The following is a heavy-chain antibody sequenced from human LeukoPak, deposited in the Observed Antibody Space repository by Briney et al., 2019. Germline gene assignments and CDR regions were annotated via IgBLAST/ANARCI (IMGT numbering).Heavy chain of an antibody. CDR2: ISGSGGST. V-gene: IGHV3-23*01. J-gene: IGHJ4*02. CDR1: GFTFSSYA. Sequence: PGGSLRLSCAASGFTFSSYAMSWVRQAPGKGLEGVSAISGSGGSTYYADSVKGRFTISRDNSKNTLYLQMNSLRAEDTAVYYCAKDPVYSSGWYDYWGQGTLVTVSS. D-gene: IGHD6-19*01. CDR3: AKDPVYSSGWYDY.